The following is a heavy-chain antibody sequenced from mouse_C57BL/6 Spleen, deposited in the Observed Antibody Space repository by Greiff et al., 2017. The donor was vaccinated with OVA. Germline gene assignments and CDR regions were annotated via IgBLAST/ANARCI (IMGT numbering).Heavy chain of an antibody. Sequence: VQLQQSGPELVKPGASVKISCKASGYSFTDYNMNWVKQSNGKSLEWIGVINPNYGTTSYNQKFKGKATLTVDQSSSTAYMQLNSLTSEDSAVXDCAREADYDDDWFAYWGQGTLVTVSA. J-gene: IGHJ3*01. V-gene: IGHV1-39*01. CDR2: INPNYGTT. D-gene: IGHD2-4*01. CDR1: GYSFTDYN. CDR3: AREADYDDDWFAY.